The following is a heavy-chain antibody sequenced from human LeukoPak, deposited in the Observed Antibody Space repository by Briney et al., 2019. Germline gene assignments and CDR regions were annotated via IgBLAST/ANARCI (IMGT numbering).Heavy chain of an antibody. CDR1: GFTFSDYW. V-gene: IGHV3-7*01. CDR3: ARGWNYAFRFDY. J-gene: IGHJ4*02. Sequence: GGSLRLSCAASGFTFSDYWMTWVRQAPGKGLEWVAHIKQNGSERYYGDSVKGRFTISRDNAKNLVYLQMNSLGAEDTAIYYCARGWNYAFRFDYWGQGTLVTVSS. D-gene: IGHD1-7*01. CDR2: IKQNGSER.